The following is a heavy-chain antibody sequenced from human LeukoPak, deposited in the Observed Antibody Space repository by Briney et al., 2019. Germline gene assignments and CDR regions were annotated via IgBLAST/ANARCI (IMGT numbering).Heavy chain of an antibody. Sequence: SETLSLTCSVSGGSISRYYWSWIRQPPGKGLEYIGYIYYSGSTNYNPSLKSRVTISVDTSRNQFSLKLTSVTAADTAVYYCARGFCSTTTCSYYFDYWGQGTLVTVSS. CDR1: GGSISRYY. CDR3: ARGFCSTTTCSYYFDY. J-gene: IGHJ4*02. D-gene: IGHD2-2*01. V-gene: IGHV4-59*01. CDR2: IYYSGST.